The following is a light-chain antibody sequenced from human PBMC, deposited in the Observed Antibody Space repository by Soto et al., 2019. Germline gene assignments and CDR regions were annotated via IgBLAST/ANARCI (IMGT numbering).Light chain of an antibody. V-gene: IGKV3-20*01. J-gene: IGKJ5*01. Sequence: SPGTLSWSPVDRAALSCSSRQSFSSSYLAWYQQTPGRAPMLLIYAASNRATGIPDRFSGSGSATDFTLTISRLEPEDFAVYYCQQYGSSHTSGHGTRMEIK. CDR2: AAS. CDR1: QSFSSSY. CDR3: QQYGSSHT.